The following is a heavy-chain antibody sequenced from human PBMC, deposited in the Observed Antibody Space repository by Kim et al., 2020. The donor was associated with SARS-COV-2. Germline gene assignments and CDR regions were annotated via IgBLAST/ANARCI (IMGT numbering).Heavy chain of an antibody. Sequence: GGSLRLSCAASGFTFSSYSMNWVRQAPGKGLEWVSYISSSSSTIYYADSVKGRFTISRDNAKNSLYLQMNSLRDEDTAVYYCARGKLWFGESRHFDYWGQGTLVTVSS. J-gene: IGHJ4*02. V-gene: IGHV3-48*02. CDR1: GFTFSSYS. CDR2: ISSSSSTI. D-gene: IGHD3-10*01. CDR3: ARGKLWFGESRHFDY.